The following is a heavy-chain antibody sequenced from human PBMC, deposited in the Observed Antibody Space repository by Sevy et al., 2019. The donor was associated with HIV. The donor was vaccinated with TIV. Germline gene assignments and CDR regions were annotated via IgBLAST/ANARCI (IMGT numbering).Heavy chain of an antibody. CDR1: GFTFSNAW. CDR2: IKSKSEGGTT. V-gene: IGHV3-15*01. J-gene: IGHJ4*02. Sequence: GGSLRLSCGASGFTFSNAWMTWVRQAPGKGLEWVGRIKSKSEGGTTDYAAAVKGRFTISRDDSKNTLYLQMNSLKSDDTAVYYCTNNRGYCISDVCWEYFDSWGQGTLVTDSS. D-gene: IGHD2-8*01. CDR3: TNNRGYCISDVCWEYFDS.